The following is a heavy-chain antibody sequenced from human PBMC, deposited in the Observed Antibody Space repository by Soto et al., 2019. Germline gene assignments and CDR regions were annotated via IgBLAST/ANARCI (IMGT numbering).Heavy chain of an antibody. Sequence: PSETLSLTCTVSGGSISTYYWSWIRQVPGKGLEWIGHTHNNGRTNYIYSPSLKSRVTISVDTSKNQFSLTLRSVTAADTAVYFCARDKEHTYDAFLGYWGQGILVTVSS. CDR2: THNNGRT. CDR3: ARDKEHTYDAFLGY. V-gene: IGHV4-59*01. D-gene: IGHD3-16*01. J-gene: IGHJ4*02. CDR1: GGSISTYY.